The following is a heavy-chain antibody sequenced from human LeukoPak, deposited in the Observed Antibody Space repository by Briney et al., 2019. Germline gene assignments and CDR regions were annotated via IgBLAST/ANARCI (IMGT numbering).Heavy chain of an antibody. J-gene: IGHJ5*02. Sequence: ASVKVSCKASGYIFTSYGISWVRQAPGQGLEWMGWINTCNGNTKYIQKLQGRVTMTTDTSTSTAYMELRSLRSDDTAVYYCARDLVHHRLLATNYNWFDPWGQGTLVTVSS. D-gene: IGHD2-8*01. CDR1: GYIFTSYG. CDR2: INTCNGNT. CDR3: ARDLVHHRLLATNYNWFDP. V-gene: IGHV1-18*01.